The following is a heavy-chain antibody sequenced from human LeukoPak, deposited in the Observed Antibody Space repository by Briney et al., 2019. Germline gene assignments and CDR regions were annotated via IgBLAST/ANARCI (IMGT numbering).Heavy chain of an antibody. CDR1: GYSISSGYY. V-gene: IGHV4-38-2*01. J-gene: IGHJ6*03. Sequence: SETLSLTCAVSGYSISSGYYWGWIRQPPGKGLEWIGSIYHSGSTYYNPSLKSRVTISVDTSKNQFSLKLSSVTAADTAVYYCARKLGNYYYYYMDVWGKGTTVTVSS. CDR3: ARKLGNYYYYYMDV. CDR2: IYHSGST.